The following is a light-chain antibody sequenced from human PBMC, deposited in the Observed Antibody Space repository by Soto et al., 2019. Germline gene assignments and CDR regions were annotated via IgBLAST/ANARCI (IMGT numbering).Light chain of an antibody. J-gene: IGKJ1*01. CDR3: QQTYTFPWT. V-gene: IGKV1-39*01. CDR2: TAS. Sequence: DIRMTQSPSALSAYVGDTVAITCRASQCISDYLSWFQHKPGEAPKLLIYTASSLQGGVPLRFSGAGSRTDFSLTISGLQPEDSATYYCQQTYTFPWTFGQGTRWIS. CDR1: QCISDY.